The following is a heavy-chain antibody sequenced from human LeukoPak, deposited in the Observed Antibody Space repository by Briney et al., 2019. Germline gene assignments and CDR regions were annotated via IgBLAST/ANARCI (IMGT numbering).Heavy chain of an antibody. V-gene: IGHV3-30*04. CDR1: GLSFNTYA. Sequence: AGGSLRLSCVDSGLSFNTYAMHWVRQAPGKGLEWVAAISYDGSYTCYRDSVRGRFTISRDNSKNTMYLQMNSLRAEDTAMYYCARALDVWGKGTTVTVSS. CDR3: ARALDV. J-gene: IGHJ6*04. CDR2: ISYDGSYT.